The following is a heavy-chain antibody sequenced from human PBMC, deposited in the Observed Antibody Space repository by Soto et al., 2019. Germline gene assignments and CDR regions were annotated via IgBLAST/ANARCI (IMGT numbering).Heavy chain of an antibody. D-gene: IGHD6-6*01. Sequence: PGGSLRLSXAASGFTLSGYAMDWVRQAPGKGLEYVSGISTNGVGTYYANSVQGRFTISRDNSKNTVYLQMGSLRPEDMAVYYCARRARPDFYYMDVWGKGTTVTVSS. CDR3: ARRARPDFYYMDV. CDR1: GFTLSGYA. CDR2: ISTNGVGT. J-gene: IGHJ6*03. V-gene: IGHV3-64*01.